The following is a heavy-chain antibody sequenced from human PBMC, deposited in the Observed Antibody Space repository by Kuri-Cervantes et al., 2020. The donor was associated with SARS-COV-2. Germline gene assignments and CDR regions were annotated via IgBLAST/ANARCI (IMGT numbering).Heavy chain of an antibody. CDR1: GFTFSDYY. J-gene: IGHJ4*02. CDR2: VRGKANNYAT. Sequence: GESLKISCVASGFTFSDYYFTWVRQGSGKGLEWVGRVRGKANNYATAYAASVKGRFTISRDDSKNMAYLQMNSLKTEDTAVYYCTTLIDYWGQGALVTVSS. V-gene: IGHV3-73*01. CDR3: TTLIDY.